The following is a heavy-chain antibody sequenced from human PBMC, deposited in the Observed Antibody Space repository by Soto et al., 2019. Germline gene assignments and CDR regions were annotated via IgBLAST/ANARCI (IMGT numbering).Heavy chain of an antibody. J-gene: IGHJ3*02. CDR3: AREGGSYASRWKNAFAI. Sequence: QVQLKESGPGLVKPSQTLSVTCDISGDTVLSYYAAWNWIRQSPSRVLAWLGRTYYRSQCRPQWRDDYAVSVSGRITITCCTANHQFSVPLKSVSLDDPAVYYSAREGGSYASRWKNAFAIWRSGTMVNVS. CDR1: GDTVLSYYAA. D-gene: IGHD6-13*01. V-gene: IGHV6-1*01. CDR2: TYYRSQCRPQWRD.